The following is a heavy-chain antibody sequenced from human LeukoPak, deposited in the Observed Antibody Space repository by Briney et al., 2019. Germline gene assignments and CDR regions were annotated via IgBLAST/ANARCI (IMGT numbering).Heavy chain of an antibody. Sequence: GGSLRLSCAASGFTVSSYYMSWVRQAPGKGLEWVSVIYSGGSTYYADSVRGRFTISRDNSKNTLYLQMNSLRAEDTAVYYCARGLSGDPYYFDYWGQGTLVTASS. CDR2: IYSGGST. V-gene: IGHV3-66*02. CDR1: GFTVSSYY. J-gene: IGHJ4*02. D-gene: IGHD7-27*01. CDR3: ARGLSGDPYYFDY.